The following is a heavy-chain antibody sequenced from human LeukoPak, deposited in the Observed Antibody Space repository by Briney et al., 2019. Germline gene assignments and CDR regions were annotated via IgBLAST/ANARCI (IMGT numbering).Heavy chain of an antibody. D-gene: IGHD2-15*01. J-gene: IGHJ1*01. CDR1: GYSFTSYW. Sequence: GESLKISCKGSGYSFTSYWIGWLRQMPGKGLEWMGIIYPGDSDIRYSPSFQGQVTISADKSISTAYLQWTSLKASDTAMYYCARPPGCSGGNCYPEYFQHWGQGTLVTVSS. CDR2: IYPGDSDI. CDR3: ARPPGCSGGNCYPEYFQH. V-gene: IGHV5-51*01.